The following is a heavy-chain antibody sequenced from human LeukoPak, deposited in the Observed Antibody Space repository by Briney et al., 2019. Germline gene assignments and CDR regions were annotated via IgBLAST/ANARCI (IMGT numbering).Heavy chain of an antibody. D-gene: IGHD2-15*01. CDR2: IKPDGSEI. J-gene: IGHJ4*02. V-gene: IGHV3-7*04. CDR1: GSTFSSYW. Sequence: GGSLRLSCAASGSTFSSYWMDWVRQAPGKGLEWVANIKPDGSEIHYVDSVKGRFTISRDNAKNSLYLQMNSLRAEDTAVYYCARDRGGRTGLDDWGQGTLVTVSS. CDR3: ARDRGGRTGLDD.